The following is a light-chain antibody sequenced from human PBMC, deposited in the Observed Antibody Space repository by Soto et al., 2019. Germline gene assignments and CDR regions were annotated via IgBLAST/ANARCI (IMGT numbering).Light chain of an antibody. CDR3: SSYTSSSNFVF. V-gene: IGLV2-14*01. J-gene: IGLJ2*01. Sequence: QSVLTQPASESGSPGQSITIPCTGTSSDVGGYNYVSWYQQHPGKAPKLMIYDVSNRPSGVSNRFSGSKSGNTASLTISGLQAEDEADYYCSSYTSSSNFVFFGGGTKLTVL. CDR1: SSDVGGYNY. CDR2: DVS.